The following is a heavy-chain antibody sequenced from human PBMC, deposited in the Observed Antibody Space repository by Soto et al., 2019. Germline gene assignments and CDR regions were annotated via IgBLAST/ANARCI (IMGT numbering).Heavy chain of an antibody. Sequence: EVQLVESGGGSVQPGGSLTLSCAASGFTFTTYWMHWVRQAPGQRLVWVSSVSPDGRQTYYADSVRGRFIISRDNVKNTLILQMHGLAVDETALYYCVIDDPSMIPLDFWGQGTLVTVSS. V-gene: IGHV3-74*01. CDR1: GFTFTTYW. CDR3: VIDDPSMIPLDF. J-gene: IGHJ4*02. CDR2: VSPDGRQT. D-gene: IGHD3-16*01.